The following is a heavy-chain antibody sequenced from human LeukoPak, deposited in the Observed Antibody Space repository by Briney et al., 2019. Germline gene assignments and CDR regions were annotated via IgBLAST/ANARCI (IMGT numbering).Heavy chain of an antibody. CDR3: ARGEDYEFWSGYYPNWFDP. J-gene: IGHJ5*02. CDR1: GGSISSYY. Sequence: SSETLSLTCTVSGGSISSYYWSWIRQPPGKGLEWIGYIYYSGSTNYNPSLKSRVTISVDTSKNQFSLKLSSVTAADTAVYYCARGEDYEFWSGYYPNWFDPWGQGTLVTVSS. V-gene: IGHV4-59*01. CDR2: IYYSGST. D-gene: IGHD3-3*01.